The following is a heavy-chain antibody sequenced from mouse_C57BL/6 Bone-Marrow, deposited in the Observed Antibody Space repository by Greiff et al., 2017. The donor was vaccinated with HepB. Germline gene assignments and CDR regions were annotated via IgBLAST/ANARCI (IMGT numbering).Heavy chain of an antibody. Sequence: QVQLKESGPELVKPGASVKISCKASGYAFSSSWMNWVKQRPGKGLEWIGRIYPGDGDTNYNGKFKGKATLTANKSSSTAYMQLSSLTSEHSAVYFCARASGYWGQGTTLTVSS. CDR2: IYPGDGDT. J-gene: IGHJ2*01. V-gene: IGHV1-82*01. D-gene: IGHD3-2*02. CDR1: GYAFSSSW. CDR3: ARASGY.